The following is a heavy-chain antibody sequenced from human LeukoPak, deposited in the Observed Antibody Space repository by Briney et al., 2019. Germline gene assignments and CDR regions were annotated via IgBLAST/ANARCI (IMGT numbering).Heavy chain of an antibody. V-gene: IGHV3-74*01. J-gene: IGHJ4*02. Sequence: PGGSLRLSCAASGFTFSSYWIHWVRQAPGKGLLWLSRINNDGSSTSYADSVKGRFTISRDKTKNTLYLQMNSLRAEDTAVYYCAKSAYYDASGYYREYYFDYWGQGTLVTVSS. CDR2: INNDGSST. CDR3: AKSAYYDASGYYREYYFDY. CDR1: GFTFSSYW. D-gene: IGHD3-22*01.